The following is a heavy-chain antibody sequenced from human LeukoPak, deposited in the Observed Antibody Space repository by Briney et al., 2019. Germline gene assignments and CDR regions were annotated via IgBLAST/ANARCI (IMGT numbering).Heavy chain of an antibody. J-gene: IGHJ4*02. V-gene: IGHV4-59*01. CDR2: THYSGTG. D-gene: IGHD3-22*01. CDR1: GGPIIASY. CDR3: ARLRFYDRTGYSTSYYLDY. Sequence: PSETLSLTCAVSGGPIIASYGSWIRQPPGKGLEWIGYTHYSGTGNYNPSLKSRVTISIDTSKNRFSLRLTSVTAADTAVYYCARLRFYDRTGYSTSYYLDYWGQGALVTVSS.